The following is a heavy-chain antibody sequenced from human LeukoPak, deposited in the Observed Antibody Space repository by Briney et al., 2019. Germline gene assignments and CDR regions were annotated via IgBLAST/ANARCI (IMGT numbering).Heavy chain of an antibody. CDR1: GYTFTSYG. J-gene: IGHJ1*01. V-gene: IGHV1-18*01. Sequence: GASVKVSCKASGYTFTSYGISWVRQAPGQGLEWMGWISAYNGNTNYAQKLQGRVTMTTDTSTSTAYMELRSLRSDDAAVYYCARGDKDIVLMVYAPEYFQHWGQGTLVTVSS. CDR2: ISAYNGNT. D-gene: IGHD2-8*01. CDR3: ARGDKDIVLMVYAPEYFQH.